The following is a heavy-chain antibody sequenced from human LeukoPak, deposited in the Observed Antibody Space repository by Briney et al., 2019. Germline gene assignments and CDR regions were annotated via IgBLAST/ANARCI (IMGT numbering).Heavy chain of an antibody. CDR1: GFTFSSYA. CDR2: ISSNGGST. J-gene: IGHJ4*02. V-gene: IGHV3-64*01. D-gene: IGHD3-3*01. Sequence: PGGSLRLSCAASGFTFSSYAMLWVRQAPGKGLEYVSAISSNGGSTYYAHSVKGRFTISRDNSKNTLYLQMGSPRAEDMAVYYCARVPSRYDSSDYWGQGTLVTVSS. CDR3: ARVPSRYDSSDY.